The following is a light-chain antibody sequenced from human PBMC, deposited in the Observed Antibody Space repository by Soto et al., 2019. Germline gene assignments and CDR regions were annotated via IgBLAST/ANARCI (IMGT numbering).Light chain of an antibody. Sequence: DIVMTQSPDSVTVALGERATINCRSSPSVLYSSNNKNYLAWYQQESGQPPILLIYWASCRESGVPDRFSGSGSGTDFTLPISRMQAEDVALYCCKQYYSDPPTFGQGTKV. CDR3: KQYYSDPPT. CDR2: WAS. V-gene: IGKV4-1*01. CDR1: PSVLYSSNNKNY. J-gene: IGKJ1*01.